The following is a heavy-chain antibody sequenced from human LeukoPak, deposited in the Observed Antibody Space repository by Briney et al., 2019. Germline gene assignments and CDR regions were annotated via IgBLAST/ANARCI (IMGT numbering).Heavy chain of an antibody. D-gene: IGHD3-10*01. J-gene: IGHJ4*02. Sequence: PSETLSLTCAVYGGSFSGYHWSWIRQPPGKGLEWIGEINHSGSTNYNPSLKSRVTISVDTSKNQFSLKLSSVTAADTAVYYCAREAVTMVRGGRPFDYWGQGTLVTVSS. V-gene: IGHV4-34*01. CDR3: AREAVTMVRGGRPFDY. CDR1: GGSFSGYH. CDR2: INHSGST.